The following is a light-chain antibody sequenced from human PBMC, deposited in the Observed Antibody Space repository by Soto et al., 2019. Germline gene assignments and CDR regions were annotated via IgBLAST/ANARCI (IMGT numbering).Light chain of an antibody. J-gene: IGKJ1*01. Sequence: EIVLTQSPGTLSLSPGERATLSCRASQSVSGSYLAWYQQKPGQAPRLLMHGPSSRATGIPDRFSGSGSGTDFTLTISRLEPEDFAVYYCQQYGNSPWRFGQGTKVEIK. CDR1: QSVSGSY. CDR3: QQYGNSPWR. V-gene: IGKV3-20*01. CDR2: GPS.